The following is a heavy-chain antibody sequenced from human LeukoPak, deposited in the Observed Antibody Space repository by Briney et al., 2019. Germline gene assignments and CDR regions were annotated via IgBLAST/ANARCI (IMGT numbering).Heavy chain of an antibody. CDR3: ESVVAGYSNSSRASDI. CDR2: SYYSGST. V-gene: IGHV4-39*01. CDR1: GGSISSSTSY. J-gene: IGHJ3*02. D-gene: IGHD6-6*01. Sequence: SETLSLTCTVSGGSISSSTSYWGWIRQPPGKGLEWIGSSYYSGSTYYNPSLKSRVTISVDTSKNQFSLKVRSVTAADTAMYYCESVVAGYSNSSRASDIWGQGTMVTVSS.